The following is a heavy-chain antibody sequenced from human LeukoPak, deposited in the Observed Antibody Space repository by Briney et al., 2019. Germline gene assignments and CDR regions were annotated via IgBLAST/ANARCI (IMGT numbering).Heavy chain of an antibody. CDR2: ISWNSGSI. J-gene: IGHJ5*02. D-gene: IGHD6-19*01. CDR1: GFTFDDYA. V-gene: IGHV3-9*01. Sequence: GGSLRLSCAASGFTFDDYAMHWVRQAPGKGLEWVSGISWNSGSIGYADSVKGRFTISRDNAKNSLYLQMNSLRAEDTALYYCAKGSYSSGWFGTGFDPWGQGTLVTVSS. CDR3: AKGSYSSGWFGTGFDP.